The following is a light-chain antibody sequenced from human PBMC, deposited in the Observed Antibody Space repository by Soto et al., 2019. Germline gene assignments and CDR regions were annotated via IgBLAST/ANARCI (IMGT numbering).Light chain of an antibody. Sequence: DIQVTQSPSTLSASVGDRVTITCRASQSISSHLAWYRQKPGKAPNLLIFETSNLHVGVPSRISASGTGTEFTLTITTLQPDDFATYYGLQYDKSSPYTFGQGTNLEI. CDR1: QSISSH. CDR2: ETS. V-gene: IGKV1-5*03. CDR3: LQYDKSSPYT. J-gene: IGKJ2*01.